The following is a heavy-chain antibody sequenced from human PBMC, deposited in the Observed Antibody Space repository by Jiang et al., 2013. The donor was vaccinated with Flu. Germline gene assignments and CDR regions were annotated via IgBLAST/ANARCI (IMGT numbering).Heavy chain of an antibody. J-gene: IGHJ5*02. Sequence: PGLVKPSETLSLTCTVSGGSISSSNYYWGWIRQPPGKGLEWIGSIYYSGSTYYNPSLKSRVTISVDTSKNQFSLKLSSVTAADTAVYYCAREEYYYDSSDNLPDYWFDPWGQGTLVTVSS. CDR2: IYYSGST. CDR3: AREEYYYDSSDNLPDYWFDP. CDR1: GGSISSSNYY. D-gene: IGHD3-22*01. V-gene: IGHV4-39*07.